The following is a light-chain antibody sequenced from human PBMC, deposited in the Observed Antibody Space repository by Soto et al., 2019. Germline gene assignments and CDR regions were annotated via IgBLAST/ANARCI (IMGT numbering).Light chain of an antibody. J-gene: IGKJ5*01. V-gene: IGKV1-27*01. Sequence: DIQMTQSPSSLSASVGDRVTITCRASQGIANYLAWYQQKPGRVPKLLIYAASTLQSGVPSRFTGSGSGTDFTLTINSLQPEDVATYYCQQYSNYSPITFGQGTRLETK. CDR3: QQYSNYSPIT. CDR1: QGIANY. CDR2: AAS.